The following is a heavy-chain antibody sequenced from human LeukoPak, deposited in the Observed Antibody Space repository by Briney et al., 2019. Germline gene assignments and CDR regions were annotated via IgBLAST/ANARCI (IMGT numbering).Heavy chain of an antibody. V-gene: IGHV3-20*04. CDR1: GFSFDDLG. D-gene: IGHD6-6*01. Sequence: PGGSLRLSCAASGFSFDDLGMTWVRQVPGKGLEWVAGINWNGASTGYADSVRGRFTISRDNAKNSLYLQMNSLRAEDTALYYCARAVCPTIKFCDSSYFMDVWGKGTTVNV. CDR3: ARAVCPTIKFCDSSYFMDV. CDR2: INWNGAST. J-gene: IGHJ6*03.